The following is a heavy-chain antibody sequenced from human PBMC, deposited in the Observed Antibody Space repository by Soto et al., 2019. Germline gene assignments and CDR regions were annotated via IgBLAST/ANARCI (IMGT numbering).Heavy chain of an antibody. Sequence: PGGSLRLSCAASGFTFSSYGMHWVRQAPGKGLEWVAVIWYDGSNKYYADSVKGRFTISRDNSKNTLYLQMNSLRAEDTAVYYCARDRALGGIAVAGPTYYYYGMDVWGQGTTVTVS. V-gene: IGHV3-33*01. D-gene: IGHD6-19*01. J-gene: IGHJ6*02. CDR2: IWYDGSNK. CDR3: ARDRALGGIAVAGPTYYYYGMDV. CDR1: GFTFSSYG.